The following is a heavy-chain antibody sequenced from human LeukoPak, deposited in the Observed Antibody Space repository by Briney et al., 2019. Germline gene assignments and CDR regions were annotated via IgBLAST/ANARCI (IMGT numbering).Heavy chain of an antibody. CDR2: IGISSGNT. CDR3: ARDHRYAFDN. CDR1: GFNFIDYS. D-gene: IGHD5-12*01. J-gene: IGHJ4*01. Sequence: GGSLRLSCAASGFNFIDYSMNWVRQAPGKGLEWISYIGISSGNTKYADSVKGRFTISRDKARNSLYLQINSLRVEDTAMCYCARDHRYAFDNWGHGTLVTVSS. V-gene: IGHV3-48*01.